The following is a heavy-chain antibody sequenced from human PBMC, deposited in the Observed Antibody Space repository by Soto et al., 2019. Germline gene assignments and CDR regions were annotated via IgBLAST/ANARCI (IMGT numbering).Heavy chain of an antibody. Sequence: QVTLKESGPVLVNPTETLTLTCTVSGFSLSNARMGVSWIRQPPGKALEWLAHIFSNDEKSYSTFLKSRLNISKDSSKSQVVLTITNMDPVDTATYYCARIRHDFGVVIENWFDPWGQGTLVTVSS. CDR3: ARIRHDFGVVIENWFDP. D-gene: IGHD3-3*01. J-gene: IGHJ5*02. CDR1: GFSLSNARMG. V-gene: IGHV2-26*01. CDR2: IFSNDEK.